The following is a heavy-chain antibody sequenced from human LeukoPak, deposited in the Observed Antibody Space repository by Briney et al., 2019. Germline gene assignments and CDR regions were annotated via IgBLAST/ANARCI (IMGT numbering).Heavy chain of an antibody. Sequence: ASVKVSCKASGYTFTSYYMHWVRQAPGQGLEWMGIINPSGGSTSYAQKFQGRVTMTRDTSTSTVYMELSSLRSEDTAVYYCARSRGMLAAELYYYGMDVWGQGTTVTVSS. V-gene: IGHV1-46*01. CDR2: INPSGGST. J-gene: IGHJ6*02. CDR1: GYTFTSYY. CDR3: ARSRGMLAAELYYYGMDV. D-gene: IGHD6-13*01.